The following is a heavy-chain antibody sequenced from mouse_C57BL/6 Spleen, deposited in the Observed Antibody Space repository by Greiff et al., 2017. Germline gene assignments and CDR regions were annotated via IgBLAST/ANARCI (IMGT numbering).Heavy chain of an antibody. D-gene: IGHD1-1*01. CDR3: ASDYYGSSYFDY. CDR2: IYPRSGNT. V-gene: IGHV1-81*01. CDR1: GYTFTSYG. J-gene: IGHJ2*01. Sequence: VQLQQSGAELARPGASVKLSCKASGYTFTSYGISWVKQRTGQGLEWIGEIYPRSGNTYYNEKFKGKATLTADKSSSTAYMELRSVTSEDSAVYFCASDYYGSSYFDYWGQGTTLTVSS.